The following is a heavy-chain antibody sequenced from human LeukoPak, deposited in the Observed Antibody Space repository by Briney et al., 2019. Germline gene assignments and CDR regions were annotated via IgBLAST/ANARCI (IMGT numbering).Heavy chain of an antibody. CDR2: ISYDGSNK. V-gene: IGHV3-30*04. CDR3: ARQDIAVAVTFDY. D-gene: IGHD6-19*01. Sequence: QPGGSLRLSCAASGFTLSSYAMHWVRQAPGKGLEWVAVISYDGSNKYYADSVKGRFTISRDNSKNTLYLQMNSLRAEDTAVYYCARQDIAVAVTFDYWGQGTLVTVSS. J-gene: IGHJ4*02. CDR1: GFTLSSYA.